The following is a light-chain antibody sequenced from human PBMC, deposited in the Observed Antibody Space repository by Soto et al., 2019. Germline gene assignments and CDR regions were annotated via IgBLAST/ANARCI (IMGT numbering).Light chain of an antibody. J-gene: IGKJ4*01. V-gene: IGKV1-39*01. CDR2: AAS. CDR1: QTINLY. Sequence: IQMTQSPSFLSASIGDTVTITCRASQTINLYVNWYQQKSGKAPRLLIYAASTLESGVPSRFSGSGSGTDFTLIISSLQPEDFATYYCQQSYIPLSLCFGGGTKIEIK. CDR3: QQSYIPLSLC.